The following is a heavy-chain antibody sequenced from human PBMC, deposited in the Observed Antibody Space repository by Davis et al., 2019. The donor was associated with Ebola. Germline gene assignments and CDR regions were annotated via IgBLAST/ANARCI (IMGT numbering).Heavy chain of an antibody. J-gene: IGHJ4*02. CDR3: ARGPVEQWLFDF. V-gene: IGHV3-23*01. CDR2: ISGSGGST. D-gene: IGHD6-19*01. CDR1: GFTFSSYA. Sequence: GGSLRLSCAASGFTFSSYAMSWVRQAPGKGLEWVSAISGSGGSTYYADSVKGRFTISRDNSKNTLYLQMNSLRSEDTAVYYCARGPVEQWLFDFWGQGTLVTVSS.